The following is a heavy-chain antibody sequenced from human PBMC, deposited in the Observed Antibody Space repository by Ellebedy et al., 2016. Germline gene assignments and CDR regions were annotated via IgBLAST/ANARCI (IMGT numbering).Heavy chain of an antibody. J-gene: IGHJ6*03. V-gene: IGHV4-59*12. CDR1: SGSISLYY. CDR3: AREYYYGSGSYWGSYYYYYYMDV. D-gene: IGHD3-10*01. Sequence: GSLRLXXTVSSGSISLYYWNWVRQPPGKGLEWIGYINHSGSTNYNPSLKSRVTISVDTSKNQFSLKLSSVTAADTAVYYCAREYYYGSGSYWGSYYYYYYMDVWGKGTTVTVSS. CDR2: INHSGST.